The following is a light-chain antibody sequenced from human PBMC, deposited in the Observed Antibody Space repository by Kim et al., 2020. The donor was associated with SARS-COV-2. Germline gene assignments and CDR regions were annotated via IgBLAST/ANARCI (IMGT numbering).Light chain of an antibody. CDR2: DSN. J-gene: IGLJ3*02. CDR3: GTWDSSLAAWV. Sequence: GQRVTIPCSGSTSNVGNNYVSWYQQLPGTAPKLLIYDSNKRPSGIPDRFSGSKSGTSATLGITGLQTGDEAEYYCGTWDSSLAAWVFGGGTKLTVL. CDR1: TSNVGNNY. V-gene: IGLV1-51*01.